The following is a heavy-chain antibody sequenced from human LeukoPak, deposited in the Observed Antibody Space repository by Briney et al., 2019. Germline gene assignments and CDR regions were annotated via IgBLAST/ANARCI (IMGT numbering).Heavy chain of an antibody. V-gene: IGHV4-59*01. J-gene: IGHJ4*02. CDR3: ARGGREYYFDY. D-gene: IGHD3-10*01. CDR1: GFSLSSYA. Sequence: PGGSLRLSCVASGFSLSSYATAWVRQAPGKGLEWIGYIYYSGSTNYNPSLKSRVTISVDTSKNQFSLKLSSVTAADTAVYYCARGGREYYFDYWGQGTLVTVSS. CDR2: IYYSGST.